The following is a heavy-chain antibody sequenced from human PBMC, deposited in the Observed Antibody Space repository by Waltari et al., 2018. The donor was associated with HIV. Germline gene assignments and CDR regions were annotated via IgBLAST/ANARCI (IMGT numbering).Heavy chain of an antibody. D-gene: IGHD3-16*02. Sequence: QVQLQESGPGLVKPPQTLSLTCTVSGGSIRSGSYYWSWIRQPAGKGLEWIGRIYTSGRTNYSPSLKSRVTILVDTSKNQFSLKLSSVTAADTAVYYCARAYRPTDIDYWGQGTLVTVSS. CDR3: ARAYRPTDIDY. J-gene: IGHJ4*02. CDR2: IYTSGRT. V-gene: IGHV4-61*02. CDR1: GGSIRSGSYY.